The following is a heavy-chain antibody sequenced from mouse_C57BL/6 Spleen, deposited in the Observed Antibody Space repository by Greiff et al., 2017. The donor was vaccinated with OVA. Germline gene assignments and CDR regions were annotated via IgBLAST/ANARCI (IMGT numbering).Heavy chain of an antibody. V-gene: IGHV10-3*01. CDR2: IRSKSSNYAT. CDR3: VGVGNYDWYFDV. D-gene: IGHD2-1*01. J-gene: IGHJ1*03. Sequence: EVQLVESGGGLVQPKGSLKLSCAASGFTFNTYAMHWVRQAPGKGLEWVARIRSKSSNYATYYADSVKDRFTISREDSQSMLYLQMNNLKTDDTAMYYCVGVGNYDWYFDVWGTGTTVTVSS. CDR1: GFTFNTYA.